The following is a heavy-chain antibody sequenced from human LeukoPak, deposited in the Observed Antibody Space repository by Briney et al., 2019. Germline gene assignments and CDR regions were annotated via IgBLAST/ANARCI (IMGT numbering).Heavy chain of an antibody. CDR2: ISSSSSYI. CDR3: ARDRYDILTGYSRDFDY. Sequence: NPGGSLRLSCAASGFTFSSYSMNWVRQAPGKGLEWVSSISSSSSYIYYADSVKGRFTISRDNAKNSLYLQMNSLRAEDTAVYYCARDRYDILTGYSRDFDYWGQGTLVTVSS. D-gene: IGHD3-9*01. CDR1: GFTFSSYS. V-gene: IGHV3-21*01. J-gene: IGHJ4*02.